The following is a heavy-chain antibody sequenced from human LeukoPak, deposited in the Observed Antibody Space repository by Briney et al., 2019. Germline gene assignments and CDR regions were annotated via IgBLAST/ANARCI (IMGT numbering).Heavy chain of an antibody. D-gene: IGHD3-22*01. CDR1: GFTVSSNY. CDR3: AKGGDYYYDSSGESDY. CDR2: ISGSGGST. Sequence: GGSLRLSCAASGFTVSSNYMNWVRQAPGKGLEWVSAISGSGGSTYYADSVKGRFTISRDNSKNTLYLQMNSLRAEDTAVYYCAKGGDYYYDSSGESDYWGQGTLVTVSS. J-gene: IGHJ4*02. V-gene: IGHV3-23*01.